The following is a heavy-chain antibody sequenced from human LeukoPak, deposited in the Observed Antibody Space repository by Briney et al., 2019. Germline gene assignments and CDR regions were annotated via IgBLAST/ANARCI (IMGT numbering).Heavy chain of an antibody. V-gene: IGHV1-8*01. J-gene: IGHJ6*03. Sequence: ASVKVSCKASGYTFTSYGINWVRQAAGQGLEWMGWMSPNNGNTGYAQKFQGRVTFTRNTSISTAYMQLSSLRSEDTAVYYCARVRTSCNPECDYYYMDVWGKGTTVTVSS. CDR1: GYTFTSYG. CDR3: ARVRTSCNPECDYYYMDV. CDR2: MSPNNGNT. D-gene: IGHD2-2*01.